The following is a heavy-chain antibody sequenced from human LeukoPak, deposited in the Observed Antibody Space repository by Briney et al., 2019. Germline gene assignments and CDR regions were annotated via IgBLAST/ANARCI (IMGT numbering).Heavy chain of an antibody. V-gene: IGHV1-8*01. CDR3: ARADDMLTDY. J-gene: IGHJ4*02. CDR2: MNPNSGNT. CDR1: GYAFTSYD. Sequence: ASVKVSCKASGYAFTSYDINWVRQATGQGLEWMGWMNPNSGNTGYAQKSQGRVTMTRNTSISTAYMELSSLRSEDTAVYYCARADDMLTDYWGQGTLVTVSS. D-gene: IGHD3-9*01.